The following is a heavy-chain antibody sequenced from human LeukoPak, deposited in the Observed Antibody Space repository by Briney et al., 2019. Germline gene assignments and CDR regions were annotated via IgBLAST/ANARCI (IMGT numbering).Heavy chain of an antibody. Sequence: PGGSLRLSCAASGVTFSSYGMQWVRQAPGKGGEGVAVIWYEGSNKYYADFVKGRFTICRDNYKNTLYLQMNSLRAADTAVYYCARDGFDYWGQGTLVTVSS. CDR2: IWYEGSNK. CDR3: ARDGFDY. CDR1: GVTFSSYG. V-gene: IGHV3-33*01. J-gene: IGHJ4*02.